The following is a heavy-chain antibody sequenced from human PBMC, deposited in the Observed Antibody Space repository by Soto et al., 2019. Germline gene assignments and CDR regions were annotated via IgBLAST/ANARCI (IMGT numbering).Heavy chain of an antibody. V-gene: IGHV4-59*01. CDR3: ARVAHIVATIMPRNWYFDL. CDR1: GGSISSYC. CDR2: IYYSGST. J-gene: IGHJ2*01. D-gene: IGHD5-12*01. Sequence: PSETLSLTCTVSGGSISSYCWSWIRQPPGKGLEWIGYIYYSGSTNYNPSLKSRVTISVDTSKNQFSLKLSSVTAADTAVYYCARVAHIVATIMPRNWYFDLWGRGTLVTVSS.